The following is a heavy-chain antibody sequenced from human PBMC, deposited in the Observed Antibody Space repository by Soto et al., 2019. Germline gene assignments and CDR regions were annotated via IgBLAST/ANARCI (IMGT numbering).Heavy chain of an antibody. D-gene: IGHD1-26*01. J-gene: IGHJ5*02. Sequence: SETLSLTCTVSGGSVSSGSYYWSWIRQPPGKGLEWIGYIYYSGSTNYNPSLKSRVTISVDTSKTQFSLKLSSVTAADTAVYNCARDNGGSYYGNWFDPGGQGTLVTVSS. CDR2: IYYSGST. CDR3: ARDNGGSYYGNWFDP. CDR1: GGSVSSGSYY. V-gene: IGHV4-61*01.